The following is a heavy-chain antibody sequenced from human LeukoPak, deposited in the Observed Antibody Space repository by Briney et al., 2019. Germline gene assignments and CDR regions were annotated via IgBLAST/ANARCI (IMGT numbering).Heavy chain of an antibody. V-gene: IGHV1-18*01. CDR1: GYTFITYG. CDR2: ISAYNGDT. D-gene: IGHD5-12*01. CDR3: AREGGFGYDFTGFDY. J-gene: IGHJ4*02. Sequence: ASVKVPCKASGYTFITYGINWVRQAPGQGLEWMGWISAYNGDTKYALGLQGRLTMTTDTSTRTAYMELGSLGSDDTAVYYCAREGGFGYDFTGFDYWGQGTLVTISS.